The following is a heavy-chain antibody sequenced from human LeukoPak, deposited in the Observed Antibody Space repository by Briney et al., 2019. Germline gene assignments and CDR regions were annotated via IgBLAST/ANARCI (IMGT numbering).Heavy chain of an antibody. CDR3: AREAEPYYYDSSGYCDY. CDR1: GFTFSSYS. V-gene: IGHV3-21*01. Sequence: PGGSLRLSCAASGFTFSSYSMNWVRQAPGKGLEWVSSISSSSSYIYYADSVKGRFTISRDNAKNSLYLQMNSLRAEGTAVYYCAREAEPYYYDSSGYCDYWGQGTLVTVSS. D-gene: IGHD3-22*01. CDR2: ISSSSSYI. J-gene: IGHJ4*02.